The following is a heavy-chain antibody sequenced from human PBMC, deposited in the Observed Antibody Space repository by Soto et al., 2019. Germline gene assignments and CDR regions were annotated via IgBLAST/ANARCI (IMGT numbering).Heavy chain of an antibody. Sequence: QVQLVQSGAEVKKPGSSVKVSCKASGGTFSSYAISWVRQAPGQGLEWMGGIIPIFGTANYAQKFQGRVTITAGESTSTAYMELSSLRSEDTAVYYCARDRIVVVPAATSRRGYYGMDVWGQGTTVTVSS. V-gene: IGHV1-69*01. J-gene: IGHJ6*02. CDR3: ARDRIVVVPAATSRRGYYGMDV. CDR1: GGTFSSYA. D-gene: IGHD2-2*01. CDR2: IIPIFGTA.